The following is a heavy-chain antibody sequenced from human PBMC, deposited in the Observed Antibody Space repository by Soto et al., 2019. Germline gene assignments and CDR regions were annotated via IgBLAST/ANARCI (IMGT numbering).Heavy chain of an antibody. CDR3: ARPDFGDDWYFDL. Sequence: QDQLVQSGAEVKKPGSSVKVSCKASGGTFSSHTFSWVRQAPGQGLEWMGRIIPALGTATYAQKFQGRVTITADESATTVYMELNSLRSEDTAVYCCARPDFGDDWYFDLWGRGTLVTVSS. CDR1: GGTFSSHT. J-gene: IGHJ2*01. CDR2: IIPALGTA. V-gene: IGHV1-69*08. D-gene: IGHD4-17*01.